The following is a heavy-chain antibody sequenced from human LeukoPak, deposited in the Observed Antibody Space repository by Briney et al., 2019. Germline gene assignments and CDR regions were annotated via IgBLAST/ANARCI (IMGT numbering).Heavy chain of an antibody. CDR3: AKDCRRDGYNPDY. V-gene: IGHV3-30-3*01. Sequence: PGGSLRLSCAASGFTFSSYAMHWVRQAPGKGLEWVAVISYDGSNKYCADSVKGRFTISRDNSKNTLYLHMNSLGAEDTAVYYCAKDCRRDGYNPDYWGQGTLVTVSS. CDR1: GFTFSSYA. D-gene: IGHD5-24*01. J-gene: IGHJ4*02. CDR2: ISYDGSNK.